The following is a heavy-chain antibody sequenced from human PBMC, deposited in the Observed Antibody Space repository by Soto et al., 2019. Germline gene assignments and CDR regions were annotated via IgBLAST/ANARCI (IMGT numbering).Heavy chain of an antibody. CDR3: ARGEWFLRGYGMDV. Sequence: QVQLQESGPGLVKPSETLSLTCTVSGGSISTDYWSWIRQPPGKRLEYIGFIYYGGSTNYNPSLESRVTISPATSNNQFSLKLSSVTAADTAVYYCARGEWFLRGYGMDVWGRGTTVTVS. D-gene: IGHD3-3*01. J-gene: IGHJ6*02. CDR1: GGSISTDY. CDR2: IYYGGST. V-gene: IGHV4-59*01.